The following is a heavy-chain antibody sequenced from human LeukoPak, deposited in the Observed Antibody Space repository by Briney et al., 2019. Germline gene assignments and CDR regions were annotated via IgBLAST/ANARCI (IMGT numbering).Heavy chain of an antibody. CDR2: INPNSGGT. D-gene: IGHD2-15*01. Sequence: ASVKVSCKASGYTFTVYYMHWVRQAPGQGLEWMGRINPNSGGTNYAQKFQGRVTMTRDTSISTAYMELSRLRSDDTAVYYCARGYCSGGSCLLDYWGQGTLVTVSS. CDR3: ARGYCSGGSCLLDY. J-gene: IGHJ4*02. V-gene: IGHV1-2*06. CDR1: GYTFTVYY.